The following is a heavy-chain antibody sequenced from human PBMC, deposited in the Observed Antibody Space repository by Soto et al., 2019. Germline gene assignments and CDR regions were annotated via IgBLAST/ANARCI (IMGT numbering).Heavy chain of an antibody. CDR2: IRSKANNYAT. Sequence: EVQLVESGGGLVQPGGSLKLSCAASGFTFSGSAMHWVRQASGKGLEWVGHIRSKANNYATVYAASVKGRFTISRDDSKNTAHLQMNSLKTEDTAVYYCARHALQYCGGDCYLLPYFDLWGRGTLVTVSS. V-gene: IGHV3-73*02. CDR1: GFTFSGSA. D-gene: IGHD2-21*02. CDR3: ARHALQYCGGDCYLLPYFDL. J-gene: IGHJ2*01.